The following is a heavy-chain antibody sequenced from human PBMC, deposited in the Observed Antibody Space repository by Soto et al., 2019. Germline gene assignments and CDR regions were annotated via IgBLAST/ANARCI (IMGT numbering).Heavy chain of an antibody. J-gene: IGHJ3*02. CDR1: GFNFTAYA. V-gene: IGHV3-23*01. D-gene: IGHD2-8*01. Sequence: EVQLLESGGGLVQPGGSLRLSCAASGFNFTAYAMSWVRQAPGKGLEWVSGLVGSGDPIFYAASVRGRFTVSRDNSKNTLFLQMSSLRADDTAIYYCAKYAISNNGIWEPFDMWGRGTAVTVSS. CDR3: AKYAISNNGIWEPFDM. CDR2: LVGSGDPI.